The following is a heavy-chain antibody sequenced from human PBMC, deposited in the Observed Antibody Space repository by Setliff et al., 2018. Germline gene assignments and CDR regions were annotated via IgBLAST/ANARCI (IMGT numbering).Heavy chain of an antibody. CDR3: ARAPRYFDSTGSYFDG. CDR1: GGSISTNSYY. J-gene: IGHJ4*02. V-gene: IGHV4-39*07. Sequence: LSLTCTVSGGSISTNSYYWGWIRQPPGKGLEWIGSMYFSGSTYYNPSLRSRVTISIDKSKNQFSLKMSSVTAADTAVYYCARAPRYFDSTGSYFDGWGQGTLVTVSS. D-gene: IGHD3-22*01. CDR2: MYFSGST.